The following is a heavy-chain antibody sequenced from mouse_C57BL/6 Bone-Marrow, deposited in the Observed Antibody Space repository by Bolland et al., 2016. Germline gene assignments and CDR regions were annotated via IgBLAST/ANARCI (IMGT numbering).Heavy chain of an antibody. Sequence: PNNGGTSYNQKFKGKATLTVDKSFSTAYMELRSLTSEDSAVYYCARLDYDYDYAMDYWGQGT. J-gene: IGHJ4*01. CDR3: ARLDYDYDYAMDY. V-gene: IGHV1-26*01. D-gene: IGHD2-4*01. CDR2: PNNGGT.